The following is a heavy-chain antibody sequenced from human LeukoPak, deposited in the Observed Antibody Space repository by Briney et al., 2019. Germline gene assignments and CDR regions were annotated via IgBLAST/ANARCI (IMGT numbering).Heavy chain of an antibody. CDR3: ARASNYGSGNYHLDY. Sequence: ASVKVSCKASGYTFTTYYMHWVRQAPGQGLEWMGIINPNGGSTSYAQNRVTMTRDTSTSTFYMELSSLKSEGTAVYYCARASNYGSGNYHLDYWGQGTLVTVSS. J-gene: IGHJ4*02. CDR1: GYTFTTYY. V-gene: IGHV1-46*01. D-gene: IGHD3-10*01. CDR2: INPNGGST.